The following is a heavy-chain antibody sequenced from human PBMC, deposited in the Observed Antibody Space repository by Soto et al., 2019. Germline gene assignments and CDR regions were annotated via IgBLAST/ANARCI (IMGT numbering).Heavy chain of an antibody. CDR2: ISPHTGGT. V-gene: IGHV1-2*02. CDR3: ARVGGITIFGVVTQKLFGSYGMDV. Sequence: ASVKVSCKASGYTFNRYYMHWVRQAPGPGLEWMGWISPHTGGTTYAQKFQGRVTMTRDTSVSTAFMELSRLGSDDTAVYYCARVGGITIFGVVTQKLFGSYGMDVWGQGTTVTVSS. J-gene: IGHJ6*02. CDR1: GYTFNRYY. D-gene: IGHD3-3*01.